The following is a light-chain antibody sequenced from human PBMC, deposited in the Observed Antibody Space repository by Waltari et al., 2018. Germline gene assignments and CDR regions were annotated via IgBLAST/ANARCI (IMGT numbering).Light chain of an antibody. CDR3: QQYYSGPRT. Sequence: DIVMTQSPDSLDVSLSERATINCKSSQSVLYSSNDKNYLAWYQQKPRQPPRLLIYWASTRESGVPDRYSGSGSGTDFTLTISSLQAEDVAVYYCQQYYSGPRTFGQGTKVEIK. J-gene: IGKJ1*01. CDR1: QSVLYSSNDKNY. CDR2: WAS. V-gene: IGKV4-1*01.